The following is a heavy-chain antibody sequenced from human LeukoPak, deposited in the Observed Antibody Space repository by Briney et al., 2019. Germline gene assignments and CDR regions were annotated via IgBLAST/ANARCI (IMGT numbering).Heavy chain of an antibody. CDR2: ISGSGGST. V-gene: IGHV3-23*01. CDR1: GYSISSGYY. D-gene: IGHD2-2*01. J-gene: IGHJ4*02. CDR3: AKEGGYCSSSSCSDYFDY. Sequence: ETLSLTCTVSGYSISSGYYWGWIRQPPGKGLEWVSTISGSGGSTYYADSVKGRCTISRDNSKGTLYLQVNSLRADDTAVYYCAKEGGYCSSSSCSDYFDYWGQGSLVTVSS.